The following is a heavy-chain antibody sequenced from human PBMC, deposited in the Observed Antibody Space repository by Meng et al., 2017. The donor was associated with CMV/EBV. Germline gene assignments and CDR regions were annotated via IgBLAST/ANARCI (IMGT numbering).Heavy chain of an antibody. Sequence: ASVKVSCKASGYTFTDYYMHWVRQVPGQGLEWMGWISPNSGGTNYAQKFQGRVTMTTDTSTSTAYMELRSLRSDDTAVYYCARDPKGARAFDIWGQGTMVTVSS. CDR3: ARDPKGARAFDI. CDR1: GYTFTDYY. V-gene: IGHV1-2*02. J-gene: IGHJ3*02. D-gene: IGHD5-12*01. CDR2: ISPNSGGT.